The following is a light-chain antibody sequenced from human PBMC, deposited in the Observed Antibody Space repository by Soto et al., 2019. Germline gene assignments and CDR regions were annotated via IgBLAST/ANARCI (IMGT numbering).Light chain of an antibody. V-gene: IGKV1-5*01. CDR3: QQYNSYSQT. CDR1: QSISNW. CDR2: DVS. J-gene: IGKJ1*01. Sequence: DIQITQSPSTLSASVGDRVTITCRASQSISNWLAWYQQKPGKAPKLLIYDVSSLESGVPSRFSGSGSGTEFTLTISSLQPDDFATYYCQQYNSYSQTFGQGTKVDIK.